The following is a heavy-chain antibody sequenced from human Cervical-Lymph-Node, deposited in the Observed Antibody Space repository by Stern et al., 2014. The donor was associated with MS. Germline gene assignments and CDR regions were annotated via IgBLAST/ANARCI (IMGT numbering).Heavy chain of an antibody. J-gene: IGHJ4*02. D-gene: IGHD3-22*01. CDR2: IYYSGST. CDR3: ARRPYYYDSSGYYDY. V-gene: IGHV4-39*01. Sequence: QVQLQDSGPGLVKPSETLSLTCTVSGGSISSSSYYWGWIRQPPGKGLERIGGIYYSGSTYNNPSLKSRVTISVATSKNQFSLKLSSVTAADTAVYYCARRPYYYDSSGYYDYWGQGTLVTVSS. CDR1: GGSISSSSYY.